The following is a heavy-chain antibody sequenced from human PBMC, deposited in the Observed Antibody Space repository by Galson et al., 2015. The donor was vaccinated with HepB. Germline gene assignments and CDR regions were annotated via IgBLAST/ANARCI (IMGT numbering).Heavy chain of an antibody. V-gene: IGHV3-23*01. D-gene: IGHD3-10*01. CDR1: GFTFSSYA. CDR2: ISGSGGST. CDR3: AKDRGVRGVNLDY. Sequence: SLRLSCAASGFTFSSYAMSWVRQALGKELEWVSAISGSGGSTYYADSVKGRFTISRDNSKNTLYLQMNSLRAEDTAVYYCAKDRGVRGVNLDYWGQGTLVTVSS. J-gene: IGHJ4*02.